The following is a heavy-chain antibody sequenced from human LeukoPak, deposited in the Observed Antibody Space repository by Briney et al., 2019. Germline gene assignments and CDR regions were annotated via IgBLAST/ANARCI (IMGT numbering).Heavy chain of an antibody. Sequence: PSETLSLTCTVSGGSISSFYWSWIRQPPGEGLEWIGYIYKSGSTNYNPSLKNRVTISVDTSKNQFSLELSSVTAADTAVYYCARGTSDTSSWYYWGQGTLVTVSS. D-gene: IGHD6-13*01. CDR2: IYKSGST. CDR3: ARGTSDTSSWYY. V-gene: IGHV4-59*01. CDR1: GGSISSFY. J-gene: IGHJ4*02.